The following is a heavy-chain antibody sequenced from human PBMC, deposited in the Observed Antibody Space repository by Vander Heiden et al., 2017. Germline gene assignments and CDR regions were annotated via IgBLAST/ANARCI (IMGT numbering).Heavy chain of an antibody. CDR1: GGSISSYY. D-gene: IGHD3-22*01. CDR2: IYYSGST. Sequence: QVQLQESGPGLVKPSATLSLTCTVSGGSISSYYWSWIRQPPGKGLEWIGYIYYSGSTNYNPSLKSRVTISVDTSKNQFSLKLSSVTAADTAVYYCARAQYYDSMVDYWGQGTLVTVSS. CDR3: ARAQYYDSMVDY. V-gene: IGHV4-59*01. J-gene: IGHJ4*02.